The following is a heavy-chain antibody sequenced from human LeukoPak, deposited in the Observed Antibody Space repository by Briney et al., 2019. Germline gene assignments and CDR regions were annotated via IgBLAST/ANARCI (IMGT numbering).Heavy chain of an antibody. J-gene: IGHJ4*02. CDR1: GFTFSSYS. Sequence: GGSLRLSCAASGFTFSSYSMNWVRQAPGKGLEWVSSISSSSSSYIYYADSVKGRFTISRDNAKNSLYLQMNSLRAEDTAVYYCARVGSGYSYGYFDYWGQGTLVTVSS. CDR3: ARVGSGYSYGYFDY. V-gene: IGHV3-21*01. CDR2: ISSSSSSYI. D-gene: IGHD5-18*01.